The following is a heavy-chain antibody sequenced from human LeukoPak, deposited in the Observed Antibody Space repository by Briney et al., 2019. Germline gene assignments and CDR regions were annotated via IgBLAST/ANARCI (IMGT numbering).Heavy chain of an antibody. CDR1: GVSITGYY. J-gene: IGHJ4*02. V-gene: IGHV4-59*01. Sequence: PSETLSLTCTVSGVSITGYYWTWVRQPPGKGLEWIGYVYHTGTSNYNPSVRSRITMSVDTSKNQYSMKLTSVTAADTAVYFCARALDTWSAIDYWGLGTLVTVSS. CDR2: VYHTGTS. CDR3: ARALDTWSAIDY. D-gene: IGHD5-18*01.